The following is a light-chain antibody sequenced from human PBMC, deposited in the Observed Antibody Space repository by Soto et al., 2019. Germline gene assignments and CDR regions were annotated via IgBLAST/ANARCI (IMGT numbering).Light chain of an antibody. CDR2: KTS. CDR1: QSISIW. V-gene: IGKV1-5*03. J-gene: IGKJ1*01. Sequence: DIPMTQSPSTLSASVGDRVTITCRASQSISIWLAWYQQKPGKAPNLLIYKTSSLETGVPSRFSGSGSGTEFTLTIGSLQPDDFATYYCQHWNDYAWTFGQGTKVEVK. CDR3: QHWNDYAWT.